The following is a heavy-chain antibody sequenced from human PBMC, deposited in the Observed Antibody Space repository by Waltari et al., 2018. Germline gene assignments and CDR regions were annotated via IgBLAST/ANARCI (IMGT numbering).Heavy chain of an antibody. Sequence: EVQLVESGGGLVQPGGSLRLSCGASGFTFSNYWMSWVRQAPGKGRGWGGNIKKDGSATYYVDSVRGRFSISRDNAKNSLSLQMNSLRAEDTAVYYCARIGSWPPWLDYWGQGILVTVSS. D-gene: IGHD6-13*01. CDR2: IKKDGSAT. V-gene: IGHV3-7*01. CDR3: ARIGSWPPWLDY. CDR1: GFTFSNYW. J-gene: IGHJ4*02.